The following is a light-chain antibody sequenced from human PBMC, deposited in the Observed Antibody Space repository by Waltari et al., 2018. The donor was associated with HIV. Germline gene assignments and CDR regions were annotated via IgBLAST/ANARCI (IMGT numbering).Light chain of an antibody. V-gene: IGKV1-39*01. CDR3: QQSYITRT. CDR2: AAS. CDR1: QSISSY. J-gene: IGKJ3*01. Sequence: DIQMTQSPSSLSASVGDRVTITCRASQSISSYLNWYQQKPGKAPKLLIYAASSLQSGVPSRFSGSGSGTDFTLTISSLQPEDFATYYCQQSYITRTSGPGTKVDIK.